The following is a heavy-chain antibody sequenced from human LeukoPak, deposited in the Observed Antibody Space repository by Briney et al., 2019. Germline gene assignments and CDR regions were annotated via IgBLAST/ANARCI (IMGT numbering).Heavy chain of an antibody. D-gene: IGHD3-22*01. V-gene: IGHV3-64D*06. J-gene: IGHJ4*02. CDR2: ISGDERYT. CDR1: GFTFSSYT. Sequence: GGSLRLSCSVFGFTFSSYTMHWVRQTPGKGLEFISTISGDERYTNYADSVKGRFTISRDNSRDTLYLQMSSLRIDDTAVYYCVVWGEDRSGHRFDFWGQGTLVTVSS. CDR3: VVWGEDRSGHRFDF.